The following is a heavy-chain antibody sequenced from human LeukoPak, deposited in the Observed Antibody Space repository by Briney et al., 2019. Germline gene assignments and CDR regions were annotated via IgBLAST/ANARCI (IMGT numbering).Heavy chain of an antibody. CDR3: ARGYSSGRYSYYYYYYMDV. D-gene: IGHD6-19*01. V-gene: IGHV4-4*07. CDR1: GGSISSYY. J-gene: IGHJ6*03. Sequence: SETLSLTCTVSGGSISSYYWSWIRQPAGKGLEWIGRIYTSGSTNYNPSLKSRVTMSVDTSKNQFSLKLSSVTAADTAVYYCARGYSSGRYSYYYYYYMDVWGKGTTVTISS. CDR2: IYTSGST.